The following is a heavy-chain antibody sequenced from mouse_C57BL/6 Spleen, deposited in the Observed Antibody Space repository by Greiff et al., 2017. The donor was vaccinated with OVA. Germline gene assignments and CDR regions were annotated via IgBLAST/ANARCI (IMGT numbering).Heavy chain of an antibody. J-gene: IGHJ4*01. CDR3: ARDDWDAMDY. D-gene: IGHD2-4*01. Sequence: EVMLEESGGGLVKPGGSLKLSCAASGFTFSDYGMHWVRQAPEKGLEWVAYISSGSSTIYYADTVKGRFTISRDNAKNTLFLQMTSLRSEDTAMYYCARDDWDAMDYWGQGTSVTVSS. V-gene: IGHV5-17*01. CDR1: GFTFSDYG. CDR2: ISSGSSTI.